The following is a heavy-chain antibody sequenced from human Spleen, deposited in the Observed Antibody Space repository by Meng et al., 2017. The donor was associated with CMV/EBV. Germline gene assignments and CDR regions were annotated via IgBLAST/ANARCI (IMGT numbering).Heavy chain of an antibody. V-gene: IGHV3-74*01. J-gene: IGHJ5*01. CDR1: GFTFSRYW. CDR3: ARGGCSATSCLDS. CDR2: INSDGSST. Sequence: AASGFTFSRYWMHWVRQVPGKGLVWAAHINSDGSSTNYADSVKGRFTISRDNAKNTVDLQMNSLRAEDTATYFCARGGCSATSCLDSWGQGILVTVSS. D-gene: IGHD2-2*01.